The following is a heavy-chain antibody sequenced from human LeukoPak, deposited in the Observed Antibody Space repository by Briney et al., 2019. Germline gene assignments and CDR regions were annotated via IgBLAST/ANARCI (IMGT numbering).Heavy chain of an antibody. D-gene: IGHD4-17*01. J-gene: IGHJ3*02. CDR2: VKSDGTAT. V-gene: IGHV3-74*01. Sequence: GGSLRLSCAASGFTFSSHLMHWVRQAQGTGLVWVSSVKSDGTATNYADSVKGRFTISRDNAKNTLYLQMNSLRAEDTAVYYCARAGYGDLDDAFDIWGQGTMVTVPS. CDR3: ARAGYGDLDDAFDI. CDR1: GFTFSSHL.